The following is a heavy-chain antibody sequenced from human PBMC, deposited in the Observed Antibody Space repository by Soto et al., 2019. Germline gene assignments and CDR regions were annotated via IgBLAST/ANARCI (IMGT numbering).Heavy chain of an antibody. D-gene: IGHD3-3*02. CDR1: GYSFTSHD. CDR2: INAANGNT. V-gene: IGHV1-3*01. CDR3: AGSFHFWSTYYFDY. Sequence: ASVKVSCKGYGYSFTSHDMHWVRQAPGQRLEWMGWINAANGNTKYSQKFQGRVTISRDTSATTVYMELSSPRSEDTAVYYCAGSFHFWSTYYFDYWGQGTPVTVSS. J-gene: IGHJ4*02.